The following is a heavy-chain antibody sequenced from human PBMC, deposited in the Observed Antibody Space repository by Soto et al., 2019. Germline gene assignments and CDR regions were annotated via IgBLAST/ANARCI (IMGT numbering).Heavy chain of an antibody. CDR1: GFTFSSYA. D-gene: IGHD1-26*01. J-gene: IGHJ5*02. V-gene: IGHV3-30-3*01. CDR3: AIEGGSYFRTLDR. Sequence: QVQLVATGGGVVQPGRSLRLSCAASGFTFSSYAMHWVRQAPGKGLEWVAVISYDGSNKYYADSVKGRFTISRDNSENTLYLQMNSLRAEDSAVYYCAIEGGSYFRTLDRWCHGTLRSVST. CDR2: ISYDGSNK.